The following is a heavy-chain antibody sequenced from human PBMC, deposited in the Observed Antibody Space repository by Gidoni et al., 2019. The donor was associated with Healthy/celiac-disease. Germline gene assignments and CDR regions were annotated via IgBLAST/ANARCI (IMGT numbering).Heavy chain of an antibody. CDR1: GFTFRRYA. Sequence: EVQLLESEGGFVQPGGSLKLSCAASGFTFRRYAMSWVRQAHGKVLEWVSASSGSGGSTYYADSVKGRFTISRDNSKNTLYLQMNSLRAEDTAVYYCAALDSSCWKRVFDIWGQGTMVTVSS. D-gene: IGHD6-19*01. J-gene: IGHJ3*02. CDR2: SSGSGGST. CDR3: AALDSSCWKRVFDI. V-gene: IGHV3-23*01.